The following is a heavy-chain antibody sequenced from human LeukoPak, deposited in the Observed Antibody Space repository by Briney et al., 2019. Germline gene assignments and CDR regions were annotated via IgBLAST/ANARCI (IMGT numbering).Heavy chain of an antibody. Sequence: SETLSLTCTVSGGSINDYYWSWIRQPAGKGLEWIGRLYVSGDINYNPSLKSRLTMSADTSKGQFSLKLSSVTAADTAVYYCARGAGSYYSFDFWGQGTLATVSS. CDR1: GGSINDYY. J-gene: IGHJ4*02. CDR2: LYVSGDI. D-gene: IGHD3-10*01. V-gene: IGHV4-4*07. CDR3: ARGAGSYYSFDF.